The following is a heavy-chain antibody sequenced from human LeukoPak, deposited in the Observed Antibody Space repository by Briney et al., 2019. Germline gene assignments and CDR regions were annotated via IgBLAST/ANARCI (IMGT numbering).Heavy chain of an antibody. J-gene: IGHJ4*02. CDR2: ISSSSSYI. D-gene: IGHD7-27*01. Sequence: RPGGSLRLSCAASGFTFSSYGMSWVRQAPGKGLEWVSSISSSSSYIYYADSVKGRFTISRDNAKNSLYLQMNSLRAEDTAVYYCAGGHLGHWGQGTLVTVSS. CDR1: GFTFSSYG. V-gene: IGHV3-21*01. CDR3: AGGHLGH.